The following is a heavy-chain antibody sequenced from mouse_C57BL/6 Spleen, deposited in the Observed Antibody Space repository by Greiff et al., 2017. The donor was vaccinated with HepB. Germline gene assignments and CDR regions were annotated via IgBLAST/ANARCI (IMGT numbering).Heavy chain of an antibody. V-gene: IGHV7-3*01. CDR3: ARWAYAMDY. CDR2: IRNKANGYTT. Sequence: EVQLVESGGGLVQPGGSLSLSCAASGFTFTDYYMSWVRQPPGKALEWLGFIRNKANGYTTEYSASVKGRFTISRDNSQSILYLQMNALRAEDSATYYCARWAYAMDYWGQGTSGTVSS. J-gene: IGHJ4*01. CDR1: GFTFTDYY.